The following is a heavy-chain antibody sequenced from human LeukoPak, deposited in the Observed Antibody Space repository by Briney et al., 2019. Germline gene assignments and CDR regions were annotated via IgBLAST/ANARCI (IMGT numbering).Heavy chain of an antibody. J-gene: IGHJ4*02. D-gene: IGHD3-9*01. CDR2: INPNSGGT. Sequence: ASVKVSYKASGYTFTGYYMHWVRQAPGQGLEWMGWINPNSGGTNYAQKFQGRVTMTRDTSISTAYMELSRLRSDDTAVYYCARARRNYDILTGIGYWGQGTLVTVSS. CDR1: GYTFTGYY. V-gene: IGHV1-2*02. CDR3: ARARRNYDILTGIGY.